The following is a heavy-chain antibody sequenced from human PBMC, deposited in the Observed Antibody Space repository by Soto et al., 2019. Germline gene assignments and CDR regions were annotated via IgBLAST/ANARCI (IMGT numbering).Heavy chain of an antibody. Sequence: SETLSLTCTVSGGSISSYYWSWIRQPPGKGLEWIGYIYYGGSTNYNPPLKSRVTISVDTSKNQFSLKLSSVTAADTAVYYCARRYCSSTSCYYDWFDPWGQGTLVTVSS. J-gene: IGHJ5*02. D-gene: IGHD2-2*01. CDR2: IYYGGST. V-gene: IGHV4-59*08. CDR1: GGSISSYY. CDR3: ARRYCSSTSCYYDWFDP.